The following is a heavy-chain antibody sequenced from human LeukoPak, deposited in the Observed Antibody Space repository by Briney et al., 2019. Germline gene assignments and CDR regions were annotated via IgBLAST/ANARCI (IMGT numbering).Heavy chain of an antibody. J-gene: IGHJ3*02. Sequence: GASVKVSCKVSGYTLTELSMHWVRQAPGKGLEWIGGFDPEDSETIYAQKFQGRVTMTEDTSTDTAYMELSSLRSEDPAVYYCATGGSRGTTGTTWDAFDIWGQGTMVTVSS. CDR2: FDPEDSET. CDR3: ATGGSRGTTGTTWDAFDI. CDR1: GYTLTELS. D-gene: IGHD1-1*01. V-gene: IGHV1-24*01.